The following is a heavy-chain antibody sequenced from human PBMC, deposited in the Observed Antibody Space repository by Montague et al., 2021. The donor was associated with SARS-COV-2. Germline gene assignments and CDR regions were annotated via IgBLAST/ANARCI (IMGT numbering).Heavy chain of an antibody. CDR3: ARGRTVTTFYYYYGMDV. J-gene: IGHJ6*02. CDR1: GGSFSGYY. V-gene: IGHV4-34*01. D-gene: IGHD4-17*01. CDR2: INHSGST. Sequence: SETLSLTCAVYGGSFSGYYWSWIRQPPGKGLEWIGEINHSGSTDYNPSLNSRVTISVDTSKNQFSLKLSSVTAADTAVYYCARGRTVTTFYYYYGMDVWGQGTTVTVSS.